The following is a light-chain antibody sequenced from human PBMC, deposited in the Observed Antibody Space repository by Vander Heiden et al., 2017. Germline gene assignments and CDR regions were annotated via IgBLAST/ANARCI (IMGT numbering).Light chain of an antibody. CDR1: RGHSSYA. CDR3: QTWGTGIVV. V-gene: IGLV4-69*01. CDR2: LNSDGSH. Sequence: QLVLPQSPSASASLGASVKLTCTLSRGHSSYAITWHQQPPEKGPRYLMKLNSDGSHSKGDGIPDRFSGSSSGAERYLTISSLQSEDEADYYGQTWGTGIVVFGGGTKLTVL. J-gene: IGLJ2*01.